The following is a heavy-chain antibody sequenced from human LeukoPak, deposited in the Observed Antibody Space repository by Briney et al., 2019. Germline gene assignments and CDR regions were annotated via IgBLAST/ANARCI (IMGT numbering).Heavy chain of an antibody. CDR1: GGSISDSTYY. Sequence: SETLSLTCTVSGGSISDSTYYWGWIRQPPGKGLEWIGTIYYSGSTSYNPSLRSRVTISVDTSKNQFSLKLNSVTAADTAVYYCARHLTGQRAFDIWGQGTMVTVSS. V-gene: IGHV4-39*01. CDR2: IYYSGST. J-gene: IGHJ3*02. CDR3: ARHLTGQRAFDI.